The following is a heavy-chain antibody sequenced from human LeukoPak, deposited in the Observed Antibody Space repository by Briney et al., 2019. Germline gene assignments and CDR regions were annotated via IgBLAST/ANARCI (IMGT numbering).Heavy chain of an antibody. CDR2: IIPIFGTA. CDR3: ARDGPPGYCSGGSCYGY. Sequence: GASVKVSCKASGYTFTGYYMHWVRQAPGQGLEWMGGIIPIFGTANYAQKFQGRVTITADESTSTAYMELSSLRSEDTAVYYCARDGPPGYCSGGSCYGYWGQGTLVTVSS. CDR1: GYTFTGYY. J-gene: IGHJ4*02. V-gene: IGHV1-69*13. D-gene: IGHD2-15*01.